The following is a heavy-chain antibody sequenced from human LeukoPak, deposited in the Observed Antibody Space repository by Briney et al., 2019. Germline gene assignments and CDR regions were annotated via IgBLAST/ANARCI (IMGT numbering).Heavy chain of an antibody. CDR3: ARSYGDYVGTFDY. J-gene: IGHJ4*02. V-gene: IGHV4-30-2*01. Sequence: SETLSLTCAVSGGSISSGGYSWSWIRQPPGKGLEWIGYIYHSGSTYYNPSLKSRVAISVDRSKNQFSLKLSSVTAADTAVYYCARSYGDYVGTFDYWGQGTLVTVSS. CDR1: GGSISSGGYS. D-gene: IGHD4-17*01. CDR2: IYHSGST.